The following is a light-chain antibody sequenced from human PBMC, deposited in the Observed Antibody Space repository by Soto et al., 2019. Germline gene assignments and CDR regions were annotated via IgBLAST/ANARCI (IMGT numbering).Light chain of an antibody. J-gene: IGKJ5*01. CDR3: QHYNNWPIT. CDR1: QSISSS. CDR2: GTS. Sequence: EIVLTQSPGILSLSPGERASLSCGASQSISSSFLAWYQQKPGQAPRLLIYGTSTRATGVPARFSGSGSGTDFTLTISSLQAADFAVYHCQHYNNWPITFGQGTRLEIK. V-gene: IGKV3-15*01.